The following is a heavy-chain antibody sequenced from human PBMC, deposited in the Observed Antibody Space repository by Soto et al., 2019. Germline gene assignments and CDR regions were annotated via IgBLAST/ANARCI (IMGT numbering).Heavy chain of an antibody. Sequence: PGESLKISCKGSGYSFTSYWIGWVRQMPGKGLEWMGIIYPGDSDTRYSPSFQGQVTISADLSISTAYLQWSSLKASDTAMYYWSRHVSLCSSTSCPSYGMDVWGQGAPVTVSS. CDR3: SRHVSLCSSTSCPSYGMDV. J-gene: IGHJ6*02. CDR2: IYPGDSDT. V-gene: IGHV5-51*01. D-gene: IGHD2-2*01. CDR1: GYSFTSYW.